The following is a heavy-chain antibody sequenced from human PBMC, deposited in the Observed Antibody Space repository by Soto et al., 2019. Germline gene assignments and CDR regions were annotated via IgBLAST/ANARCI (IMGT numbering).Heavy chain of an antibody. D-gene: IGHD2-8*01. CDR2: ISAYNGNT. J-gene: IGHJ4*02. Sequence: ASVKVPCKASGYTFTSYGISWVRQAPGQGLEWMGWISAYNGNTNYAQKLQGRVTMTTDTSTSTAYMELRSLRSDDTAVSYCAINSRDIVIREYAHFDYWGQGTLVTVSS. CDR1: GYTFTSYG. V-gene: IGHV1-18*01. CDR3: AINSRDIVIREYAHFDY.